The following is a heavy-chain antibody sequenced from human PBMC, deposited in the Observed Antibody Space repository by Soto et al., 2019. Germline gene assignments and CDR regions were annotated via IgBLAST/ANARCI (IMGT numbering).Heavy chain of an antibody. D-gene: IGHD3-22*01. J-gene: IGHJ3*02. CDR3: ARGRSNYYDSSGYYSDAFDI. Sequence: QVQLVQSGAEVKKPGASVRVSCKASGYTFTSHGISWVRQAPGQGLEGMGWISAYNGNTNYAHKLQGRVTMTTDISTSTAYMEPRSLRSDDTAVYYCARGRSNYYDSSGYYSDAFDIWGQGTMVTVSS. CDR1: GYTFTSHG. CDR2: ISAYNGNT. V-gene: IGHV1-18*01.